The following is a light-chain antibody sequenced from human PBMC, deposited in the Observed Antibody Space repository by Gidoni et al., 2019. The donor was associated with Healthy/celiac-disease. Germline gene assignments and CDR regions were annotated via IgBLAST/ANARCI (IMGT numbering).Light chain of an antibody. CDR1: QSVSSY. CDR3: QQRSNWL. Sequence: EPVMTQSQATLALSQGERPTLSCRASQSVSSYLAWYKQKPGQAPRLLIYDTSNSATGIPARFSGSGSGTDLTLTISSLAPEDFAVYYWQQRSNWLFXPXTKVEIK. CDR2: DTS. J-gene: IGKJ3*01. V-gene: IGKV3-11*01.